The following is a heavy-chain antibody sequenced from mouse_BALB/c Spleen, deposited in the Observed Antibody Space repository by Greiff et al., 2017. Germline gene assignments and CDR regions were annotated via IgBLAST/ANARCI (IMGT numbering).Heavy chain of an antibody. D-gene: IGHD2-3*01. Sequence: VQLKESGPGLVQPSQSLSITCTVSGFSLTSYGVHWVRQSPGKGLEWLGVIWSGGSTDYNAAFISRLSISKDNSKSQVFFKMNSLQANDTAIYYCARNHDGYYGAMDYWGQGTSVTVSS. V-gene: IGHV2-2*02. CDR1: GFSLTSYG. CDR3: ARNHDGYYGAMDY. J-gene: IGHJ4*01. CDR2: IWSGGST.